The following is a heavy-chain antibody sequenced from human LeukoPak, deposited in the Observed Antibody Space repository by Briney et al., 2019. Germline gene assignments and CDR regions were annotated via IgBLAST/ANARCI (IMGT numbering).Heavy chain of an antibody. CDR3: ARVLFGWFLDAFDI. V-gene: IGHV3-53*01. CDR1: GFTVSTNY. J-gene: IGHJ3*02. CDR2: LYSGGDI. Sequence: GGSLRLSCAVSGFTVSTNYMSWVRQAPGKGLEWVSILYSGGDIYYADSVKGRFTISRDNAKNSLYLQMNSLRAEDTALYHCARVLFGWFLDAFDIWGQGTMVTVSS. D-gene: IGHD3-16*01.